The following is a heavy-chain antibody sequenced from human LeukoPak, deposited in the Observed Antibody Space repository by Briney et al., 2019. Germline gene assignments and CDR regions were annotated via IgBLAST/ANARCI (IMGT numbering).Heavy chain of an antibody. CDR1: GFTFSTYG. CDR2: IFYDENNK. V-gene: IGHV3-30*02. CDR3: AIFPIVVVPGAKQDLDC. D-gene: IGHD2-2*01. Sequence: GGSLRLSCAASGFTFSTYGMHWVRQAPGKGLEWVAFIFYDENNKHYADSVKGRFTISRDNSKNTLYLQMHSLRVDDTAVYYCAIFPIVVVPGAKQDLDCWGQGTLVTVSS. J-gene: IGHJ4*02.